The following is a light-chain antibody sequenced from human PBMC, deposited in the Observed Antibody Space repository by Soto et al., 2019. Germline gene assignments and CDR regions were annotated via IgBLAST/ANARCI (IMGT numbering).Light chain of an antibody. V-gene: IGKV3-15*01. CDR1: QSVSSN. Sequence: EIVMTQSPATLSVSPGERATLSCRASQSVSSNLAWYQQKPGQAPRLLIYAASARAAGIPARFSGSGSGTEFTLTISSLQSEDFAVYYCQQDNNRPLFFGGGTKVDIK. CDR2: AAS. CDR3: QQDNNRPLF. J-gene: IGKJ4*01.